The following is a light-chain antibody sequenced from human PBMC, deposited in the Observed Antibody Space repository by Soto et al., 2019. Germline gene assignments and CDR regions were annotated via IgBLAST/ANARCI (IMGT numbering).Light chain of an antibody. V-gene: IGKV1-5*01. CDR2: DAS. CDR3: QDYSPYSWT. J-gene: IGKJ1*01. Sequence: DIQMTQSPSTLSASIGDRVTITCRASQNINNWIAWYQQKPGKAPKFLIYDASTLESGVPSRFSGSGSGTEFTLTISSLQPDDFATYYCQDYSPYSWTFGQGTKVDNK. CDR1: QNINNW.